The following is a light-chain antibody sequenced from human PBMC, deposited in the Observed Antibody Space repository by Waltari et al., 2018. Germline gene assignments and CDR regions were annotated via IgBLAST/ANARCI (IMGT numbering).Light chain of an antibody. J-gene: IGKJ4*01. V-gene: IGKV3-20*01. CDR3: QQYENSPLT. CDR1: QNITNNH. Sequence: EVILTQSPDTLSLSPGARPTPPFRPSQNITNNHLAWYQQKPGLAPRLLIYDSSSRATGVPDRFSGSGSGTDFTLTIGRLEPEDYAVYYCQQYENSPLTFGGGTQVETK. CDR2: DSS.